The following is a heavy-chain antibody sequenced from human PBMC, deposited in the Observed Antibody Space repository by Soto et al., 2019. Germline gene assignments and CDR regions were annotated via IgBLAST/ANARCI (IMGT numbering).Heavy chain of an antibody. CDR1: GCSFSHLC. J-gene: IGHJ4*02. V-gene: IGHV1-69*06. D-gene: IGHD1-20*01. CDR2: IIPIFDTT. CDR3: AREGRLTGTDGFDY. Sequence: GAAVKVSYKSCGCSFSHLCVSWVRQAPGQGLEWMRMIIPIFDTTNYAQKFQGRVTITADTSTSTAYMELSSLSSGDTAVYYCAREGRLTGTDGFDYWGQGTLVTVSS.